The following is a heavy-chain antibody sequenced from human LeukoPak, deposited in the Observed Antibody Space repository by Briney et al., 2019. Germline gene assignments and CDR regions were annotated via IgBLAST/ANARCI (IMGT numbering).Heavy chain of an antibody. CDR3: ARDFPGIGRGSFDF. V-gene: IGHV3-7*03. CDR1: GFIFNTFW. J-gene: IGHJ3*01. Sequence: GGSLRLSCAASGFIFNTFWMNWVRLTPGKGLEWVAKINQDGSDMYYVDSVKGRFFVSRDNARNLVYLQMNSLRVDDTAVYYCARDFPGIGRGSFDFWGQGTIIIVSS. D-gene: IGHD3-10*01. CDR2: INQDGSDM.